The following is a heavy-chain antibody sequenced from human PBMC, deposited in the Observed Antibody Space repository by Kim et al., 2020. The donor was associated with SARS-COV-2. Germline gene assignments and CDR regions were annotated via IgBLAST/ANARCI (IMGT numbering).Heavy chain of an antibody. Sequence: SETLSLTCTVSGGSISSYYWSWIRQSPGKGLEWVGYIYDSGSPKYNPSIRSRVSTSVDTSKNNLYLKLRSVTAADTAVYSCARHAQPTGSLFYYGMDVWGQGTTVTVSS. J-gene: IGHJ6*02. CDR2: IYDSGSP. CDR1: GGSISSYY. D-gene: IGHD1-26*01. V-gene: IGHV4-59*08. CDR3: ARHAQPTGSLFYYGMDV.